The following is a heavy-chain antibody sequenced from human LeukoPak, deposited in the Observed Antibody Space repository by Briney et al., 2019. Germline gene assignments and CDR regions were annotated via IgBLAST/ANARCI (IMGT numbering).Heavy chain of an antibody. CDR3: ATLWPYYFDY. J-gene: IGHJ4*02. V-gene: IGHV4-34*01. CDR1: GGSFSGYY. Sequence: KSSETLSLTCAVYGGSFSGYYWSWIRQPPGKGLEWIGEINHSGSTNYNPSLKSRVTISVDTSKNQFSLKLSSVTAADTAVYYCATLWPYYFDYWGQGTLVTVSS. CDR2: INHSGST. D-gene: IGHD3-16*01.